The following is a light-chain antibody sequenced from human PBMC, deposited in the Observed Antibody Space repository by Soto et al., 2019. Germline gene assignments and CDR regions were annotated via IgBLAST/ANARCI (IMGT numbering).Light chain of an antibody. Sequence: EIVLPQSPGTLSLSPGERATLSCRASQSVSNNYLAWYQQKPGQAPRLLIYGASNRATGIPDRFSGSGSGTEFTLTISSLQPDDFATYYCQHYNSYSEAFGQGTKVDI. CDR1: QSVSNNY. CDR3: QHYNSYSEA. CDR2: GAS. V-gene: IGKV3-20*01. J-gene: IGKJ1*01.